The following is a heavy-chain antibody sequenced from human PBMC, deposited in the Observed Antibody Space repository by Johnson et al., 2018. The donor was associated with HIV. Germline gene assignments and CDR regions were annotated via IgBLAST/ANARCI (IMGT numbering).Heavy chain of an antibody. Sequence: QVQLVESGGGVVQPGKSLTLSCVGSGLSFSNFGIHWVRQAPGKGPEWVAVISFDGNLKKYADSVKGRFTISRDNSKNTLYLQMNSLRAEDTALYYCARRSGITMISGDAFDIWGQGTMVTVSS. CDR2: ISFDGNLK. CDR1: GLSFSNFG. CDR3: ARRSGITMISGDAFDI. D-gene: IGHD3-22*01. J-gene: IGHJ3*02. V-gene: IGHV3-33*08.